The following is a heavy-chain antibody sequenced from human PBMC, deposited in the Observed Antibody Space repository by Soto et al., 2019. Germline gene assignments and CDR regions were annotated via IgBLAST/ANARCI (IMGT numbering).Heavy chain of an antibody. J-gene: IGHJ4*02. CDR1: GGSISSGDYY. CDR2: IYYSGST. D-gene: IGHD5-18*01. Sequence: SSETLSLTCTVSGGSISSGDYYWSWIRQPPGKGLEWIGYIYYSGSTYYNPSLKSRVTISVDTSKNQFSLKLSSVTAADTAVYYCASNSYGYTLYDYWGQGTLVTVSS. V-gene: IGHV4-30-4*01. CDR3: ASNSYGYTLYDY.